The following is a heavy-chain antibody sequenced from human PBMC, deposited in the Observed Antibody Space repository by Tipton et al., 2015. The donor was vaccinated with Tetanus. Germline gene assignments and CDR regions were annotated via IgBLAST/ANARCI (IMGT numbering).Heavy chain of an antibody. V-gene: IGHV3-23*01. CDR1: GFTFSSYS. CDR2: ISASGDST. Sequence: SLRLSCAASGFTFSSYSMTWVRQSPGKGLEWVSAISASGDSTYYADFVKGRFIISRDTSKNTLYLQMNSLRAEDTAVYYCARSASPFDYWGQETLVTVSS. J-gene: IGHJ4*02. CDR3: ARSASPFDY.